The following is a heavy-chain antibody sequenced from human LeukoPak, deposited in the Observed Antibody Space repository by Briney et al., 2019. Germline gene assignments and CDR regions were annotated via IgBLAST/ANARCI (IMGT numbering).Heavy chain of an antibody. J-gene: IGHJ4*02. D-gene: IGHD3-3*01. V-gene: IGHV4-61*01. CDR2: LFSTGSA. Sequence: SETLSRTCSVSGASLTRPTYYQWSWIRQPPGKGLELIGSLFSTGSATLNPFLKSRVTMSLDTSKSQFSLKLSSVTAEDSAVYYCARFKSGGFSYFDSWGQGTLVAVSP. CDR3: ARFKSGGFSYFDS. CDR1: GASLTRPTYY.